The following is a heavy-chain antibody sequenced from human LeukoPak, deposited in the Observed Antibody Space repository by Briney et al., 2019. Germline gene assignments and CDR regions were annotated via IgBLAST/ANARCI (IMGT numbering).Heavy chain of an antibody. CDR3: VRGYCSGGTCYLDY. Sequence: GGSLRLSCAASRFSFSNYNMNWVRQAPGRGLEWVSSISSSSSYIYYADSLKGRFTISRDNAKNSLYLQVNSLRAEDTAVYFCVRGYCSGGTCYLDYWGQGTLVTVSS. V-gene: IGHV3-21*01. J-gene: IGHJ4*02. D-gene: IGHD2-15*01. CDR2: ISSSSSYI. CDR1: RFSFSNYN.